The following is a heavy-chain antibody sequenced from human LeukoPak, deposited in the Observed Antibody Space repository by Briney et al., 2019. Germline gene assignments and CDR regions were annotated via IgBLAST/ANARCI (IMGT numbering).Heavy chain of an antibody. CDR3: ARAPGYSYGLHMDV. D-gene: IGHD5-18*01. CDR2: IYYSGST. Sequence: SGTLSLTCTVSGGSISSYYWSWIRQPPGKGLEWIGYIYYSGSTNYNPSLKSRVTISVDTSKNQFSLKLSSVTAADTAVYYCARAPGYSYGLHMDVWGKGTTATVSS. V-gene: IGHV4-59*01. CDR1: GGSISSYY. J-gene: IGHJ6*03.